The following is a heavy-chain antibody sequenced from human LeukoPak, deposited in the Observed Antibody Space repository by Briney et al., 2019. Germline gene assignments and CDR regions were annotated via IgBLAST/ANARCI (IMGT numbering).Heavy chain of an antibody. V-gene: IGHV1-8*01. Sequence: ASVKVSCKASGYTFTSYDINWVRQATGQGLERMGWMNPNSGNTGYAQKFQGRVTMTRNTSISTAYMELSSLRSEDTAVYYCARGGDSEGYFDYWGQGTLVTVSS. CDR1: GYTFTSYD. J-gene: IGHJ4*02. CDR2: MNPNSGNT. CDR3: ARGGDSEGYFDY. D-gene: IGHD4-11*01.